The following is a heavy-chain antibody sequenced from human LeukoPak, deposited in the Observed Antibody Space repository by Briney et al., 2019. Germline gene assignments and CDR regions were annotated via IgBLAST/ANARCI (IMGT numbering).Heavy chain of an antibody. D-gene: IGHD6-19*01. CDR2: ISYDGSNK. CDR3: AKDQGWHSSGWLDY. Sequence: GGSLRLSCAASGFTFSSYGMHWVRQAPGKGVEWVAVISYDGSNKYYADSVKGRFTISRDNSKNTLYLQMNSLRAEDTAVYYCAKDQGWHSSGWLDYWGQGTLVTVSS. V-gene: IGHV3-30*18. CDR1: GFTFSSYG. J-gene: IGHJ4*02.